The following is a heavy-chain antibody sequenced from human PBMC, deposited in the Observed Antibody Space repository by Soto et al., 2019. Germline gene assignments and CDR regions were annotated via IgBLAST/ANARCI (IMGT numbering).Heavy chain of an antibody. Sequence: QITLKESGPTLVKPTQTLTLTCTFSGFSLSTSGVGVGWIRQPPGKALEWLALIYWDDDKRYSPSLKSRLTLXXDSSKNQVVLTMTTMDPVDTAPYYCAPRRGYYDSSGYWFDPWGQGTLVTVSS. CDR1: GFSLSTSGVG. CDR2: IYWDDDK. D-gene: IGHD3-22*01. J-gene: IGHJ5*02. V-gene: IGHV2-5*02. CDR3: APRRGYYDSSGYWFDP.